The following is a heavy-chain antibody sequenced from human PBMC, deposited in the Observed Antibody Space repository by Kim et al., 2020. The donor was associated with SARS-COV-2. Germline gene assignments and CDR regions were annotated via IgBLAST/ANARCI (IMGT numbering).Heavy chain of an antibody. J-gene: IGHJ3*02. Sequence: ASVKVSCKASGYTFTGYYMHWVRQAPGQGLEWMGRINPNSGGTNYAQKFQGRVTMTRDTSISTAYMELSRLRSDDTAVYYCARGLRFLEWLLFDAFDIWGQGTMVTVSS. V-gene: IGHV1-2*06. CDR2: INPNSGGT. CDR1: GYTFTGYY. CDR3: ARGLRFLEWLLFDAFDI. D-gene: IGHD3-3*01.